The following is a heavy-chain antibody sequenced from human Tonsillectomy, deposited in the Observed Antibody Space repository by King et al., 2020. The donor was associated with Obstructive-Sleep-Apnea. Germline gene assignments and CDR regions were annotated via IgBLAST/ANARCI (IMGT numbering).Heavy chain of an antibody. Sequence: EVQLVESGGGLVQPGGSLRLSCAASGFTFSSYWMTWVRQAPGKGREWVANIKQDGSEKYYVDSVKGRFTISRDNAKNSLYLQMNSLRAEDTAVYYCAGDNFHYDSSGYYYYYYGMDVWGQGTTVTVSS. CDR3: AGDNFHYDSSGYYYYYYGMDV. V-gene: IGHV3-7*03. CDR1: GFTFSSYW. D-gene: IGHD3-22*01. J-gene: IGHJ6*02. CDR2: IKQDGSEK.